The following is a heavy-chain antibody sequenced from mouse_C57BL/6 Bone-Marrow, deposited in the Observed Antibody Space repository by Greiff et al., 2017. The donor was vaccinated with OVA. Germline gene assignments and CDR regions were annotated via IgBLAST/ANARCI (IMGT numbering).Heavy chain of an antibody. V-gene: IGHV1-69*01. D-gene: IGHD2-5*01. J-gene: IGHJ4*01. CDR3: ARTGSNYGYYAMDY. Sequence: QVQLQQPGAELVMPGASVKLSCKASGYTFTSYWMHWVKQRPGQGLEWIGEIDPSDSYTNYNQKFKGKSTLTVDKSSSTAYLQLSSLTSEYSAGYYCARTGSNYGYYAMDYWGQGTSVTVSS. CDR1: GYTFTSYW. CDR2: IDPSDSYT.